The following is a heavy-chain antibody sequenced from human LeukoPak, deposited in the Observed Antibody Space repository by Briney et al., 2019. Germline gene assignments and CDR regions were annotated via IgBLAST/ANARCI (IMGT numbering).Heavy chain of an antibody. V-gene: IGHV1-2*02. J-gene: IGHJ6*02. D-gene: IGHD1-26*01. CDR3: ARDRVPNSGSYYDYYYYYGMDV. Sequence: ASVKVPCKASGYTFTGYYMHWVRQAPGQGLEWMGWINPNSGGTNYAQKFQGRVTMTRDTSISTAYMELSRLRSDDTAVYYCARDRVPNSGSYYDYYYYYGMDVWGQGTTVTVSS. CDR2: INPNSGGT. CDR1: GYTFTGYY.